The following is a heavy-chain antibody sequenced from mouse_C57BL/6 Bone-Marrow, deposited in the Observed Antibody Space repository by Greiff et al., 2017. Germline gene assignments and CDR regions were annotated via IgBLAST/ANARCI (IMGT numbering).Heavy chain of an antibody. CDR2: INPNNGGT. V-gene: IGHV1-22*01. CDR3: ARQKTAQASFAY. J-gene: IGHJ3*01. CDR1: GYTFTDYN. D-gene: IGHD3-2*02. Sequence: EVQLQQSGPELVKPGASVKMSCKASGYTFTDYNMHWVKQSHGKSLEWIGYINPNNGGTSYNQKFKGKATLTVNKSSSTAYMELRSLTSEDSAVYYCARQKTAQASFAYWGQGTLVTVSA.